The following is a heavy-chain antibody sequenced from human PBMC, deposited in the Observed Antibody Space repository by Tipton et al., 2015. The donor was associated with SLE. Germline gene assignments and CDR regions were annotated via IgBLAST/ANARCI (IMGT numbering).Heavy chain of an antibody. D-gene: IGHD6-13*01. J-gene: IGHJ4*02. V-gene: IGHV1-46*01. Sequence: QSGPEVKKPGASVRVSCKASGYTFSHYYIHWARQAPGQGLEWMGIINPTGDSTRYAQKFQDRVTMTRDRSTSTVYMDLSSLRSDDTAVYYCAREAAAPLAYWGRGPLVPVSS. CDR2: INPTGDST. CDR3: AREAAAPLAY. CDR1: GYTFSHYY.